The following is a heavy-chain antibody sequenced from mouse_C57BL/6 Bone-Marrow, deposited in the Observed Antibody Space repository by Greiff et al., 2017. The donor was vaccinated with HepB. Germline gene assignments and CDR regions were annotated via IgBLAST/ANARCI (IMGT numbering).Heavy chain of an antibody. J-gene: IGHJ3*01. Sequence: EVKLVESGGGLVKPGGSLKLSCAASGFTFSSYAMSWVRQTPEKRLEWVATISDGGSYTYYPDNVKGRFTISRDNAKNNLYLQMSHLKSEDTAMYYCARGAYDGYWFAYWGQGTLVTVSA. CDR2: ISDGGSYT. V-gene: IGHV5-4*03. CDR3: ARGAYDGYWFAY. D-gene: IGHD2-3*01. CDR1: GFTFSSYA.